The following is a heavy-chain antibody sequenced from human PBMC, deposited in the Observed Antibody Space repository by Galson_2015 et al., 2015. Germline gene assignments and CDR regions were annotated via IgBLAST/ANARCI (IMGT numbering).Heavy chain of an antibody. CDR3: ARGRAAAGFDY. CDR2: IYYSGST. D-gene: IGHD6-13*01. V-gene: IGHV4-39*07. Sequence: SETLSLTCTVSGGSISSSSYYWGWLRQPPGKGLEWIGSIYYSGSTYYNPSLKSRVTISVDTSKNQFSLKLSSVTAADTAVYYCARGRAAAGFDYWGQGTLVTVSS. CDR1: GGSISSSSYY. J-gene: IGHJ4*02.